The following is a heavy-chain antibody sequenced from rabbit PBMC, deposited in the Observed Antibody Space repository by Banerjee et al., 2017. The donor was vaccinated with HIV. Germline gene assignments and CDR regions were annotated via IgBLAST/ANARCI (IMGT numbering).Heavy chain of an antibody. D-gene: IGHD1-1*01. CDR1: GFSFSNIDY. CDR3: ARDLTGVIGWNFGW. Sequence: QSLEESGGDLVKPGASLTLTCTASGFSFSNIDYMCWVRQAPGKGLEWIACIYAGSSGFTYSATWAKGRFTISKTSSTTVTLQMTSLTAADTATYFCARDLTGVIGWNFGWWGPGTLVTVS. J-gene: IGHJ4*01. CDR2: IYAGSSGFT. V-gene: IGHV1S40*01.